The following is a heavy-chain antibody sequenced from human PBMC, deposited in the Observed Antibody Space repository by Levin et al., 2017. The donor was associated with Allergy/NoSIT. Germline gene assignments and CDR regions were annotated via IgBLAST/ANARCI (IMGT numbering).Heavy chain of an antibody. Sequence: ASVKVSCKASGGTFRSYAISWVRQAPGQGLEWMGGIIPISGTSHYAQKFQDRVTITADESTSTAYMEVSSLRSEDTAVYYCARAVVGANNGLDVWGQGTAVTVSS. CDR3: ARAVVGANNGLDV. D-gene: IGHD1-26*01. CDR1: GGTFRSYA. CDR2: IIPISGTS. J-gene: IGHJ6*02. V-gene: IGHV1-69*13.